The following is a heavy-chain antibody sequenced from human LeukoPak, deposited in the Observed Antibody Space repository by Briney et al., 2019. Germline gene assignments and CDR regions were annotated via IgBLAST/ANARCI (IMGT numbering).Heavy chain of an antibody. D-gene: IGHD5-18*01. CDR3: AREGSYGDSDY. V-gene: IGHV3-64*01. Sequence: GGSLRLSCAASGFTFSSYAMHWVRQAPGKGLEYVSAISSNGGSTYYANSVKGRFTISRDNSRSTLYLQMGSLRAEDMAVYYCAREGSYGDSDYWGQGTLVTVSS. J-gene: IGHJ4*02. CDR2: ISSNGGST. CDR1: GFTFSSYA.